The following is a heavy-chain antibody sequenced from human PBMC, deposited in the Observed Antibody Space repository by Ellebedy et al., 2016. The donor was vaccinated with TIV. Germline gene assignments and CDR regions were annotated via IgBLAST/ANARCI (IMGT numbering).Heavy chain of an antibody. V-gene: IGHV3-53*01. CDR3: ARGIPGYDILTGYYKAGTYYGMDV. CDR2: TYSGFSS. CDR1: GFTIGNNY. D-gene: IGHD3-9*01. Sequence: GESLKISCAASGFTIGNNYMAWVRQAPGRGLEWVSVTYSGFSSDYADSVKGRFIISRDNSKSTVYLQMNSLRAEDTAVYYCARGIPGYDILTGYYKAGTYYGMDVWGQGTTVTVSS. J-gene: IGHJ6*02.